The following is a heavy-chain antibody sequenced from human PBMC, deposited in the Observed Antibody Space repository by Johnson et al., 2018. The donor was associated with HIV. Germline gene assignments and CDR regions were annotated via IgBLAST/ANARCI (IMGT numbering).Heavy chain of an antibody. CDR2: IKSKIDGGTT. J-gene: IGHJ3*02. V-gene: IGHV3-15*01. D-gene: IGHD7-27*01. CDR3: ARGGEKGAFDI. CDR1: GFTFSNAW. Sequence: VQLVESGGGLVKPGGSLRLSCAASGFTFSNAWMTWVRQAPGKGLEWVGRIKSKIDGGTTDYAAPGKGRFSISRDDAKNTLYLQMNSLETEDTAVYYCARGGEKGAFDIWGQGTMVTVSS.